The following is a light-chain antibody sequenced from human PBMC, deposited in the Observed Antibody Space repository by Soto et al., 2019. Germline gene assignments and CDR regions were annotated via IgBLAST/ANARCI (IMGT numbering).Light chain of an antibody. CDR3: QQYENYWT. J-gene: IGKJ1*01. V-gene: IGKV1-5*01. CDR2: DAS. Sequence: DIQMTQSPPTLSASVGDRVTITCRASQPISSWLAWYHQKPGKAPKLLIYDASNLESGVPSRFSGSGSGTEFTLTISRPQPEDFGIYYCQQYENYWTFGQGAKVEIK. CDR1: QPISSW.